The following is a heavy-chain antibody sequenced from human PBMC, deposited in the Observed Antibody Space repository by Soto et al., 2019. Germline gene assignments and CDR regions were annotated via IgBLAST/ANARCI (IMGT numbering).Heavy chain of an antibody. J-gene: IGHJ4*02. V-gene: IGHV3-30*18. CDR3: ANMAEVGATTSHY. Sequence: PGGSLRLSCAASGFTFSSYGVHWVRQAPGKGLEWVAVISYDGSNKYYADSVKGRFTISRDNSKNTLYLQMNSLRAEDTAVYCCANMAEVGATTSHYWGQGTLVTVSS. CDR1: GFTFSSYG. CDR2: ISYDGSNK. D-gene: IGHD1-26*01.